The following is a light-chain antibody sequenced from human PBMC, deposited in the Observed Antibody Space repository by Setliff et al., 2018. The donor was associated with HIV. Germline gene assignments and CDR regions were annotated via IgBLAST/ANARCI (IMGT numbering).Light chain of an antibody. CDR2: EVN. CDR3: CSYAGTDTFVV. Sequence: SGSPGQSIIISCTGTINNIGSYNRVSWYQQRPGTAPKLIIFEVNKRPSGVSNRFSGSKSGSTASLAISGLQADDEGDYYCCSYAGTDTFVVFGTGTKVTVL. CDR1: INNIGSYNR. V-gene: IGLV2-23*02. J-gene: IGLJ1*01.